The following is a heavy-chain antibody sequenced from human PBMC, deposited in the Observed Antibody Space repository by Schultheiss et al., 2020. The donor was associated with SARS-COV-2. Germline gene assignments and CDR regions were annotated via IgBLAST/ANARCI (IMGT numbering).Heavy chain of an antibody. Sequence: GGSLRLSFAASGFTFSSYSMNWVRQAPGKGLEWVSYISSSSSTIYYADSVKGRFIISRDNSRNTVYLQMSSLRAEDTAVYYCARGGGGMDVWGKGTTVTVSS. J-gene: IGHJ6*03. CDR2: ISSSSSTI. CDR1: GFTFSSYS. CDR3: ARGGGGMDV. V-gene: IGHV3-48*01. D-gene: IGHD3-16*01.